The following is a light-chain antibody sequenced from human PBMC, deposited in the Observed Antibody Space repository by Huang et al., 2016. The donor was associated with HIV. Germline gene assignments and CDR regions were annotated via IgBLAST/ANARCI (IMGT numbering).Light chain of an antibody. Sequence: DTVMTQTPATLSVSPGARATLSCRASQSVGSKLAWFQQKPGQAPRLLIHGASTRATCIPARFSGIGSGTEFTLTISSLQSEDFAVYYCQQYNNWPYTFGQGTKLEIK. CDR3: QQYNNWPYT. J-gene: IGKJ2*01. V-gene: IGKV3-15*01. CDR2: GAS. CDR1: QSVGSK.